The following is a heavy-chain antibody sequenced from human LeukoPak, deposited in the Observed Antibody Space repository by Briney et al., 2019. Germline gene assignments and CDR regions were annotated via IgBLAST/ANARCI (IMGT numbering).Heavy chain of an antibody. J-gene: IGHJ4*02. CDR1: GYSFTNYW. CDR3: ARRYCSSTSCYLYFDY. V-gene: IGHV5-51*01. D-gene: IGHD2-2*01. CDR2: IYPGDSDT. Sequence: GESLKISCKASGYSFTNYWIGWVRQKPGKGLEWMGFIYPGDSDTRYSPSFQGQVTISADKSISTAYLQWSSLKASDTAMYYCARRYCSSTSCYLYFDYWGQGTLVTVSS.